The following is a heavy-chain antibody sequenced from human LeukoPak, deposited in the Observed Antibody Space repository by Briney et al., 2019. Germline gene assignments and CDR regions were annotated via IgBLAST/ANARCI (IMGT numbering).Heavy chain of an antibody. V-gene: IGHV4-59*01. CDR2: IYYSGST. D-gene: IGHD5-24*01. Sequence: SETLSLTCTVSGGSISSYYWSWIRQPPGKGLEWIGYIYYSGSTNYNPSLKSRVTISVDTSKNQFSLKLSSVTAADTAVYYCARVIVEMATIGPFDYWGQETLVTVSS. J-gene: IGHJ4*02. CDR3: ARVIVEMATIGPFDY. CDR1: GGSISSYY.